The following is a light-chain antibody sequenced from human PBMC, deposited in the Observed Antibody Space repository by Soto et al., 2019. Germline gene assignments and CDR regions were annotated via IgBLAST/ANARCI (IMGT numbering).Light chain of an antibody. CDR3: QQYASFSPA. J-gene: IGKJ1*01. V-gene: IGKV1-5*01. Sequence: IQLTQSPSSLSASVGDRVAITCRTSQSINNYLAWYQLRPGKAPRLLIYYASALDRGVPSRFSGSGSGTEFTLTISSLQPDDFATYYCQQYASFSPAFGQRTKVAIK. CDR2: YAS. CDR1: QSINNY.